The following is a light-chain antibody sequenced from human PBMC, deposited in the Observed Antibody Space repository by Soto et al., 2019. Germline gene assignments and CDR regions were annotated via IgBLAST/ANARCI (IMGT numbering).Light chain of an antibody. CDR3: AAWDDSLSGGV. V-gene: IGLV1-47*02. CDR2: SND. CDR1: SFIIGFNY. J-gene: IGLJ1*01. Sequence: QSVLTQPPSASGTPGQTVTFCSASSFIIGFNYVYWYQQLPGMAPKLLIHSNDERPSGVPDRFSGSKSGTSASLAISGLRSEDEAEYYCAAWDDSLSGGVFGTGTKLTVL.